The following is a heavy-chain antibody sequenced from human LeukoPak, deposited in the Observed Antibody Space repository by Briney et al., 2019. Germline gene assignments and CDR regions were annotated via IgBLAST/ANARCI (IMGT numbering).Heavy chain of an antibody. CDR2: ISAYNGNT. V-gene: IGHV1-18*01. CDR1: GYTFTSYG. D-gene: IGHD6-13*01. CDR3: VREGYSSSMGNWFDP. J-gene: IGHJ5*02. Sequence: ASVNVTCKASGYTFTSYGISWVRQAPGQGLEWMGWISAYNGNTNYAQKLQGRVTMTTDTSTSTAYMELRSLRSDDTAVYYCVREGYSSSMGNWFDPWGQGTLVTVSS.